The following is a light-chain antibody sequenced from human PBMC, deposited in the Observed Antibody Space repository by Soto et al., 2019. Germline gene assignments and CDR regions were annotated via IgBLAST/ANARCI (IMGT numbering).Light chain of an antibody. CDR2: DVS. CDR1: SSDVGGYNY. J-gene: IGLJ2*01. Sequence: QSVLTQPASVCGSPGQSITISCTGTSSDVGGYNYVSWYQQNPGKAPKLMIYDVSNRPSGVSNRFSGSKSGDTASLTISGLQAEDEADYYCSSFTSSSTVVFGGGTKLTVL. CDR3: SSFTSSSTVV. V-gene: IGLV2-14*03.